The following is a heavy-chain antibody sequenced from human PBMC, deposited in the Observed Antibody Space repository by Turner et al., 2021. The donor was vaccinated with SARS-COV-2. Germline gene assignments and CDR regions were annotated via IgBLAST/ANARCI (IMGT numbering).Heavy chain of an antibody. V-gene: IGHV3-30-3*01. CDR3: AREGLGVNAFDI. D-gene: IGHD2-21*01. J-gene: IGHJ3*02. CDR2: ISYDGNNK. CDR1: GFTFSSHA. Sequence: QVQLVESAGGVVYTGRALCLSCAASGFTFSSHAMHWVHQAPGKGLEWVAVISYDGNNKYYADSVKSRFTISRDNSKNTLYLQMNSLRAEDTAVYYGAREGLGVNAFDIWGQGTMVTVSS.